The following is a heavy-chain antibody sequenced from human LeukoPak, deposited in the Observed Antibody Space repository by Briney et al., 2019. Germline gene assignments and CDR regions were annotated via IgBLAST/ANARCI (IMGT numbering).Heavy chain of an antibody. V-gene: IGHV4-59*01. CDR2: IYYSGST. J-gene: IGHJ3*02. Sequence: PSETLSLTCAVYGGSFSSYFWSWIRQPPGKGLEWIGYIYYSGSTNYNPSLKSRVTISVDTSKNQFSLKLSSVTAADTAVYYCASARLGSGLEGAFDIWGQGTMVTVSS. CDR1: GGSFSSYF. D-gene: IGHD6-25*01. CDR3: ASARLGSGLEGAFDI.